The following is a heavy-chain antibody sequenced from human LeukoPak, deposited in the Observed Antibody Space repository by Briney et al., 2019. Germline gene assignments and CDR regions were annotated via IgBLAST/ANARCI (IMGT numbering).Heavy chain of an antibody. D-gene: IGHD2-15*01. J-gene: IGHJ4*02. V-gene: IGHV4-30-2*01. CDR2: IYHSGST. CDR3: ARGTVVISLDY. CDR1: GGSISSGGYY. Sequence: SQTLSLTCTVSGGSISSGGYYWSWIRQPPGKGLEWIGYIYHSGSTYYNPSLKSRVTISVDRSKNQFSLKLSSVTAADTAVYYCARGTVVISLDYWGQGTLVTVSS.